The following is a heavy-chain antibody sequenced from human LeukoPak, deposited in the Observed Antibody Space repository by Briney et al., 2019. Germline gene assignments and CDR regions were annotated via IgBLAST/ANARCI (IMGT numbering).Heavy chain of an antibody. CDR3: VKESLEGDT. CDR2: IMYDGSIK. Sequence: GGSLRLPCAASGFTSTNFGMHWVRQAPGKGLDWVAFIMYDGSIKFYADSVLGRFTISRDNSKNTLDLQMNSLRTEDTAVYYCVKESLEGDTWGQGALVTVSS. V-gene: IGHV3-30*02. CDR1: GFTSTNFG. J-gene: IGHJ5*02. D-gene: IGHD1-1*01.